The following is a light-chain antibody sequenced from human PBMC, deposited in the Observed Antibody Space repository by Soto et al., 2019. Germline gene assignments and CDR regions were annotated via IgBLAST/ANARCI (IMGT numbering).Light chain of an antibody. V-gene: IGKV3-20*01. Sequence: EIVLTQSPGTLSLSPGESATFSCRANQVVSSSYLAWYQQKPGQAPRLLIYHASDRATGVPDRFSGSGSGTDFALTITRLEPEDFALFYCQQYGTFPFSFGQGTKLEIK. CDR1: QVVSSSY. CDR2: HAS. CDR3: QQYGTFPFS. J-gene: IGKJ2*01.